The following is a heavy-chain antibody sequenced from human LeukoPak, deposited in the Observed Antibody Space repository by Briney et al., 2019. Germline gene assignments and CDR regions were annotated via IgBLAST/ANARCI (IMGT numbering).Heavy chain of an antibody. J-gene: IGHJ6*02. Sequence: PGGSLRLSCAASGFTFDDYTMHWVRQAPGRGLEWVSLISWDGGSTYYADSVKGRFTISRDNSKNSLYLQMNSLRTEDTALYYCAKDSVAGRYGMDVWGQGTTVTVSS. CDR3: AKDSVAGRYGMDV. CDR2: ISWDGGST. D-gene: IGHD6-19*01. CDR1: GFTFDDYT. V-gene: IGHV3-43*01.